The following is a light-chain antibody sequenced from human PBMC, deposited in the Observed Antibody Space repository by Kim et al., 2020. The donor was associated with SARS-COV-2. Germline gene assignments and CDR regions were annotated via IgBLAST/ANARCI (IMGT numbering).Light chain of an antibody. CDR2: VGS. J-gene: IGKJ1*01. Sequence: QMTQSPSSLSASVGDRVTITCRSSQYISSYLNWFQQKPGKAPNLLISVGSTLESGVPSRFSGSGSGTDFTLNINNLQPEDFATYYCQQSYSIPQTFGQGTKVDIK. V-gene: IGKV1-39*01. CDR1: QYISSY. CDR3: QQSYSIPQT.